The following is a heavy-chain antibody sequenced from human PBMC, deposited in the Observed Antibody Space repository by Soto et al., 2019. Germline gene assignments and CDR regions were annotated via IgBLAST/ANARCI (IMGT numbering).Heavy chain of an antibody. Sequence: QEQVVQSGPAMKEPGSSVKVSCRASGIMSSGYGFSWVRQAPGQGLEWVGRINPTLDSTQYAQNLQGRVSITVDKSTDTAYLEVTSLRLEDTAIYFCASGAAFYYDTSRYWGQGTLVTVSS. CDR2: INPTLDST. CDR3: ASGAAFYYDTSRY. D-gene: IGHD3-22*01. V-gene: IGHV1-69*09. CDR1: GIMSSGYG. J-gene: IGHJ4*02.